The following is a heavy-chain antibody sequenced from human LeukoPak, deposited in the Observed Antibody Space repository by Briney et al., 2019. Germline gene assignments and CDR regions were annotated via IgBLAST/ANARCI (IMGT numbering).Heavy chain of an antibody. J-gene: IGHJ4*02. CDR2: IDGVGGSI. CDR1: GFTFSGNA. Sequence: GGSLRLSCEASGFTFSGNAMSWVRLAPGKGLEWVSGIDGVGGSINYADSVKGRFTISRDNAKNSLYLQMNSLRDEDTAVYYCARGGTTVVNRYSFDYWGQGTLVTVSS. D-gene: IGHD4-23*01. CDR3: ARGGTTVVNRYSFDY. V-gene: IGHV3-23*01.